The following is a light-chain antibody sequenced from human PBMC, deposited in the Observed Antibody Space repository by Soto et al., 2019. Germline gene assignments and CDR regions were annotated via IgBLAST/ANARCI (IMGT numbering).Light chain of an antibody. CDR1: SSDVGGYNF. V-gene: IGLV2-14*03. CDR2: DVS. J-gene: IGLJ1*01. CDR3: SSYTSSRTHV. Sequence: QSALTQPASVSGSPGQSITISCTGSSSDVGGYNFVSWYQQHPGKVPKLMIYDVSSRPSGVSDRFSGSKSGNTASLTISGLQAEDAGDYYCSSYTSSRTHVFGSGTKLTVL.